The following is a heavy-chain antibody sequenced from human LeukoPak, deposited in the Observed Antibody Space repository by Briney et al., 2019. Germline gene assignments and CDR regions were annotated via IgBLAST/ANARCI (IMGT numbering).Heavy chain of an antibody. Sequence: GGSLRLSCAASGFTFSSYEMNWVRQAPGKGLEWVSYISISGSTIYNADSVKGRFTISRDNSKNTLYLQMSSLRVEDTAVYYCAKGHYSGSGRYYFDFWGQGTLVTVSS. CDR3: AKGHYSGSGRYYFDF. J-gene: IGHJ4*02. V-gene: IGHV3-48*03. CDR1: GFTFSSYE. CDR2: ISISGSTI. D-gene: IGHD3-10*01.